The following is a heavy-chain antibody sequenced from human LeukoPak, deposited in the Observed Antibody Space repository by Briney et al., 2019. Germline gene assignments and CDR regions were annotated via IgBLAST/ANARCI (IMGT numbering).Heavy chain of an antibody. Sequence: GGSLRLSCAASGFTFSSYWMSWVRQAPGKGLEWVANIKQDGSEKYYVDSVKGRFTISRDNAKNSLYLQMNSLKTEDTAVYYCTTDGDYYDSSGYLSNWGQGTLVTVSS. V-gene: IGHV3-7*03. D-gene: IGHD3-22*01. CDR1: GFTFSSYW. CDR2: IKQDGSEK. CDR3: TTDGDYYDSSGYLSN. J-gene: IGHJ4*02.